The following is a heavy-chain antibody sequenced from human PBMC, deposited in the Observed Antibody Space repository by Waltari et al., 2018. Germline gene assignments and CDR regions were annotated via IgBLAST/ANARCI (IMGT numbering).Heavy chain of an antibody. CDR1: GFTFSSYG. V-gene: IGHV3-33*01. CDR2: IWYDGSNK. D-gene: IGHD3-3*01. CDR3: ASQYYDFWSGYYIAGYYYGMDV. Sequence: QVQLVESGGGVVQPGRSLRLSCAASGFTFSSYGMPWVRQAPGKGLEWVAVIWYDGSNKYYADSVKGRFTISRDNSKNTLYLQMNSLRAEDTAVYYCASQYYDFWSGYYIAGYYYGMDVWGQGTTVTVSS. J-gene: IGHJ6*02.